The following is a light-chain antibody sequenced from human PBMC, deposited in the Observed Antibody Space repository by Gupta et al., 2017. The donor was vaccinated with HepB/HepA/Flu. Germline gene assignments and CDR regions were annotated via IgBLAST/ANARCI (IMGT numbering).Light chain of an antibody. Sequence: QSVLTQPPSTSGTPGQRVTISCSGSSSNIGSNYVYWYQQLPGTAPKVLIFKNDQRPSGVPDRFSGSKSGTSASLAISGLRSEDGANYYCAAWDDSLSGWVFGGGTKLTVL. V-gene: IGLV1-47*01. CDR1: SSNIGSNY. CDR3: AAWDDSLSGWV. J-gene: IGLJ3*02. CDR2: KND.